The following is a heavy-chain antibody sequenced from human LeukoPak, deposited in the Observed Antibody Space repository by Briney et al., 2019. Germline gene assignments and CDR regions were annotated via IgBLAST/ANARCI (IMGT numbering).Heavy chain of an antibody. CDR2: IYYSGST. CDR3: ARESASVFSMIRGVGWFDP. Sequence: SETLSLTCTVSGCSISSYYWSWIRQPPGKGLEWIGYIYYSGSTNYNPSLKSRVTISVDTSKNQFSLNLKSVTAADTAVYYCARESASVFSMIRGVGWFDPWGQGTLVTVSS. CDR1: GCSISSYY. D-gene: IGHD3-10*01. J-gene: IGHJ5*02. V-gene: IGHV4-59*12.